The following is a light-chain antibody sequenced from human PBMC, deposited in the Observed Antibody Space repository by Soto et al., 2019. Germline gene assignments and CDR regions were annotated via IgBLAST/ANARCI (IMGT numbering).Light chain of an antibody. J-gene: IGLJ1*01. Sequence: SYELTQPPSVSVAPGQTARITCGGDNIGSKSVHWYQQKPDQAPVLVVYDGGDRPSGIPARFSGSNSGNTATLTLSRVEAGVEADYYCQLWDRTSDHSYVFGTGTKLTVL. V-gene: IGLV3-21*02. CDR1: NIGSKS. CDR3: QLWDRTSDHSYV. CDR2: DGG.